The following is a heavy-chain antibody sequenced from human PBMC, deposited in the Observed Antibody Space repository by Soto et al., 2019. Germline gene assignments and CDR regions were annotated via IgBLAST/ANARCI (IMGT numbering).Heavy chain of an antibody. Sequence: SETLSLTCTVSGGSISSYYWSWIRQPPGKGLEWIGYIYYSGSTNYNPSLKSRVTISVDTSKNQFSLKLSSVTAADTAVYYCAGSVVPALFDPWGQGTLVTVSS. J-gene: IGHJ5*02. CDR2: IYYSGST. CDR3: AGSVVPALFDP. CDR1: GGSISSYY. V-gene: IGHV4-59*08. D-gene: IGHD2-2*01.